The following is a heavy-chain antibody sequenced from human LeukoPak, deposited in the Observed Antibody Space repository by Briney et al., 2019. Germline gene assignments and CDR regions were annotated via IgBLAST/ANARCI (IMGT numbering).Heavy chain of an antibody. CDR3: VRDPCSGGTCYYYMDV. CDR1: GYTFTGYY. CDR2: INPNSGGT. D-gene: IGHD2-15*01. J-gene: IGHJ6*03. V-gene: IGHV1-2*06. Sequence: ASVKVSCKASGYTFTGYYMHWVRQAPGQGLEWMGRINPNSGGTSYAQKFQDRVTMTRDTSISTAYMELSTLTSDDTAVYYCVRDPCSGGTCYYYMDVWGKGTTVTVSS.